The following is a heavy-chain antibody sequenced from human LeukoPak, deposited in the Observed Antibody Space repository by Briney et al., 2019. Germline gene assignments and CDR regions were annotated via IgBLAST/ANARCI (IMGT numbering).Heavy chain of an antibody. J-gene: IGHJ5*01. Sequence: PGGSLRLSCTASGFTFDGCAMHWVRQVPGRGLEWISLINGDGGVTYYADSVKGRFTISRDNRRNSLYLQMNSLRSDDTAFYYCAKDNNYDYVWGTLDSWGQGTLVTVSS. CDR3: AKDNNYDYVWGTLDS. V-gene: IGHV3-43*02. CDR1: GFTFDGCA. D-gene: IGHD3-16*01. CDR2: INGDGGVT.